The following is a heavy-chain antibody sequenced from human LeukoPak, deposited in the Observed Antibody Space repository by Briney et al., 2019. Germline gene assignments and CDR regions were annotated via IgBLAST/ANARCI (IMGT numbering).Heavy chain of an antibody. V-gene: IGHV1-24*01. D-gene: IGHD1-26*01. CDR2: FDPEDGET. CDR1: GYTLTKLS. J-gene: IGHJ3*02. Sequence: GAPVKVSCKVSGYTLTKLSMHWVRQAPGKGLEWMGGFDPEDGETIYAQKFQGRVTMTEDTSTDTAYMELSSLRSEDTAVYYCATESGSYYKVAFDIWGQGTMVTVSS. CDR3: ATESGSYYKVAFDI.